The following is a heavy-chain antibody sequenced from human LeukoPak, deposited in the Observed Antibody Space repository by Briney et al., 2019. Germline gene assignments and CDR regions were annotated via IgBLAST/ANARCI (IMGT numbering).Heavy chain of an antibody. J-gene: IGHJ6*03. CDR3: ARNAAFPDYYIDV. D-gene: IGHD2-2*01. Sequence: SETLSLTCTVSDDSIKRYYWSWIRRPAGKGLEWMGHVCIDGRIKYNASLQSRVSISIDTSKNQFYLKLTSMTGADTAVYYCARNAAFPDYYIDVWGKGPTVTVSS. V-gene: IGHV4-4*07. CDR2: VCIDGRI. CDR1: DDSIKRYY.